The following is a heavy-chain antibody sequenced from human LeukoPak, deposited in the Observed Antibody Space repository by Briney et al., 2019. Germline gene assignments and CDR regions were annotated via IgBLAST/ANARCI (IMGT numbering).Heavy chain of an antibody. CDR3: ARELYAAAGSN. V-gene: IGHV3-66*01. D-gene: IGHD6-13*01. Sequence: GGSLRLSCAASGFTFSSYSMNWVRQAPGKGLEWVSVIYSGGSTYYADSVKGRFTISRDNSKNTLYLQMNSLRAEDTAVYYCARELYAAAGSNWGQGTLVTVSS. CDR2: IYSGGST. J-gene: IGHJ4*02. CDR1: GFTFSSYS.